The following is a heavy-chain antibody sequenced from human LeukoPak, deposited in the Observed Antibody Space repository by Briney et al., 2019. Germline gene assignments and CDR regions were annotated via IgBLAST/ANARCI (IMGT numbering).Heavy chain of an antibody. CDR1: GFTVSSNY. Sequence: GGSLRLSCAASGFTVSSNYMSWVRQAPGKGLEWVSVIYSGGSTYYADSVKGRFTISRHNSKNTLYLQMNSLRAEDTAVYYCAKDPHIVVVTAPEYWGQGTLVTVSS. CDR2: IYSGGST. D-gene: IGHD2-21*02. V-gene: IGHV3-53*04. J-gene: IGHJ4*02. CDR3: AKDPHIVVVTAPEY.